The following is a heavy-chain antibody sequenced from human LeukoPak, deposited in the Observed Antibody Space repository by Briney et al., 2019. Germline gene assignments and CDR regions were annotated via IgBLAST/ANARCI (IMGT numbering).Heavy chain of an antibody. CDR1: GDSISSDNYY. D-gene: IGHD2-2*01. Sequence: SQTLSLTCTVSGDSISSDNYYWSWIRQPAGKGLEWVGRIYSSGSTNYNPSLKSRVTISVDTSKNQFSLKLSSVTAADTAVYYCARGLSRRYCSSTSCYVRGHQLYYFDYWGQGTLVTVSS. V-gene: IGHV4-61*02. CDR2: IYSSGST. J-gene: IGHJ4*02. CDR3: ARGLSRRYCSSTSCYVRGHQLYYFDY.